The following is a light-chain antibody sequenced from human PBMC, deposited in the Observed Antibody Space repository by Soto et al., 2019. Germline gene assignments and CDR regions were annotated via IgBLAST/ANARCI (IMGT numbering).Light chain of an antibody. CDR3: SSYTASSTLV. CDR1: GSDVGGYDY. CDR2: DVS. Sequence: QSALTQPASVSGSPGQSITISCTGSGSDVGGYDYVSWYQQHPGKAPKLLIFDVSSRPPGVSYRFSGSKSANTASLTISGLQADDEADCYCSSYTASSTLVFGSGTKLTVL. V-gene: IGLV2-14*01. J-gene: IGLJ1*01.